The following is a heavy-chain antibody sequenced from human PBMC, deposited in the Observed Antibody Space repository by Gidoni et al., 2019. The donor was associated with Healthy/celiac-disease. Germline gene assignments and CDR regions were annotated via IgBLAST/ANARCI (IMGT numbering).Heavy chain of an antibody. D-gene: IGHD6-13*01. J-gene: IGHJ5*02. CDR1: SSSYY. Sequence: SSSYYWGWIRQPPGKGLEWIGSIYYSGSTYYNPSLKSRVTISVDTSKNQFSLKLSSVTAADTAVYYCARHRRQQLPSNWFDPWGQGTLVTVSS. CDR3: ARHRRQQLPSNWFDP. V-gene: IGHV4-39*01. CDR2: IYYSGST.